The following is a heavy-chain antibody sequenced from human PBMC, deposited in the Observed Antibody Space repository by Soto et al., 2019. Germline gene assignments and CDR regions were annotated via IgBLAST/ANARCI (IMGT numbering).Heavy chain of an antibody. CDR2: IIPILDIA. Sequence: QVQLVQSGAEVKKPGSSVKVSCKASGGTFSNYTITWVRQAPGQGLEWMGRIIPILDIANYAKKFQVRVTITADKSTSTAYMELSSLRSEDTAVYYCARDVGLGPVTVSTHVDYWGQGTLVIVSS. CDR1: GGTFSNYT. J-gene: IGHJ4*02. V-gene: IGHV1-69*08. CDR3: ARDVGLGPVTVSTHVDY. D-gene: IGHD4-17*01.